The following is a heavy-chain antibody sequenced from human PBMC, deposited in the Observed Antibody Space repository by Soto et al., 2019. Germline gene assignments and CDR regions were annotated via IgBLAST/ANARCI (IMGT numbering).Heavy chain of an antibody. CDR2: ISAYNGNT. CDR3: ARFAMVRPNDY. V-gene: IGHV1-18*01. J-gene: IGHJ4*02. D-gene: IGHD3-10*01. Sequence: QVHLVQSGAEVKKPGASVKVSCKASGYIFTAYGISWVRQAPGQGLEWMGWISAYNGNTNYAQKLPGRVTMTKDASTNTDYMDLRSLRSDDTAVYYCARFAMVRPNDYWGQGTLVTVSS. CDR1: GYIFTAYG.